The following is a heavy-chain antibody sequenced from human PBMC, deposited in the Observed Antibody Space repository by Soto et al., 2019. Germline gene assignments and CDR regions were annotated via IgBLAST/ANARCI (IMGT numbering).Heavy chain of an antibody. CDR1: GGNFRSQS. V-gene: IGHV1-69*08. Sequence: QVQLVQSGAEVKKPGSSVKVSCKASGGNFRSQSISISWVRQAPGQGLEWMGRAIPVLGVANYAQKFQGRVTITADNSTSTVYMELISLRSEDTAIYYCARDRDAAAPGTVETNYYYGMDVWGQGTTVTVSS. J-gene: IGHJ6*02. CDR3: ARDRDAAAPGTVETNYYYGMDV. D-gene: IGHD6-13*01. CDR2: AIPVLGVA.